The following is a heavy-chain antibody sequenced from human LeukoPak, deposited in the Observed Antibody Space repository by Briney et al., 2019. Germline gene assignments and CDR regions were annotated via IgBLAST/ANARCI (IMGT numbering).Heavy chain of an antibody. CDR2: ISGSGSST. Sequence: GGSLRLSCVASGFTFSSYAMSWVRQTPGKGLEWVSSISGSGSSTHYADSVKGRFTISRDNSKNTLYLQMNSLRAEDTAVYYCAKSRWEPDAFDIWGQGTMVTVSS. CDR1: GFTFSSYA. CDR3: AKSRWEPDAFDI. V-gene: IGHV3-23*01. D-gene: IGHD1-26*01. J-gene: IGHJ3*02.